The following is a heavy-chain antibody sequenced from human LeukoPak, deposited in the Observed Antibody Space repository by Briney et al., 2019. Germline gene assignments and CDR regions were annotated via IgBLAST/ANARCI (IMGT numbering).Heavy chain of an antibody. V-gene: IGHV3-7*02. J-gene: IGHJ4*02. Sequence: GGSLRLSCAASGFTFTSYWMSWVRQAPGKGLEWVANIRQDGSAKFYVDSVKGRFTISRDNVKKSLYLQMNSLRVEDTAFYYCARGFDYWGQGTLVTVSS. CDR3: ARGFDY. CDR1: GFTFTSYW. CDR2: IRQDGSAK.